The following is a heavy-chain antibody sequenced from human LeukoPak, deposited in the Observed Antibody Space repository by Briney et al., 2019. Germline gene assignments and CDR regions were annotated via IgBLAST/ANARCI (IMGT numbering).Heavy chain of an antibody. CDR3: APWDTSLGR. Sequence: SETLSLTCTVSGYSISSGYYWGWIRQPPGKGLEWIGSIYHSGSTYYNPSLKSRVTISVDTSKNQFSLKLSSVTAADTAVYYCAPWDTSLGRWGQGTLVTVSS. CDR2: IYHSGST. V-gene: IGHV4-38-2*02. D-gene: IGHD1-26*01. CDR1: GYSISSGYY. J-gene: IGHJ4*02.